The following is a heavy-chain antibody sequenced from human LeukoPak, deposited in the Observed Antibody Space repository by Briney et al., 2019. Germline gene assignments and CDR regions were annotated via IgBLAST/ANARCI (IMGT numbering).Heavy chain of an antibody. D-gene: IGHD3-10*02. J-gene: IGHJ6*04. V-gene: IGHV3-48*03. Sequence: GGSLRLSCAASGLTFSSYEMNWVRQAPGKGLEWVSYISSSGSTIYYADSVKGRFTISRDNAKNSLYLQMNSLRAEDTAVYYCAELGITMIGCVWGKGTTVTISS. CDR2: ISSSGSTI. CDR1: GLTFSSYE. CDR3: AELGITMIGCV.